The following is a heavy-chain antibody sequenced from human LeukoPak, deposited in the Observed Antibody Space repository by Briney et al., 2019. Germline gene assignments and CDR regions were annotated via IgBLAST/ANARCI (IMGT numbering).Heavy chain of an antibody. V-gene: IGHV3-66*02. Sequence: QPGGSLRLSCAASGFTVSSNYMSWVRQAPGKGLEWVSVIYSGGSTYYADSVTGRFTISRYNSKNTLYLQMNSLRAEDTAVYYCARVVVARLDPWGQGTLVTVSS. CDR1: GFTVSSNY. CDR3: ARVVVARLDP. D-gene: IGHD2-2*01. CDR2: IYSGGST. J-gene: IGHJ5*02.